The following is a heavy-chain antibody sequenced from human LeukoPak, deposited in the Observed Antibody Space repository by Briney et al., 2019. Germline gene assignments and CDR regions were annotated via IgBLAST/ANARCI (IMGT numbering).Heavy chain of an antibody. CDR3: ARENHSSGYYGFFDY. CDR2: IIPIFGTA. CDR1: GGTFSSYA. J-gene: IGHJ4*02. Sequence: SVKVSCKAPGGTFSSYAISWVRQAPGQGLEWMGGIIPIFGTANYAQKFQGRVTITADKSTSTAYMELSSLRSEDTAVYYCARENHSSGYYGFFDYWGQGTLVTVSS. D-gene: IGHD3-22*01. V-gene: IGHV1-69*06.